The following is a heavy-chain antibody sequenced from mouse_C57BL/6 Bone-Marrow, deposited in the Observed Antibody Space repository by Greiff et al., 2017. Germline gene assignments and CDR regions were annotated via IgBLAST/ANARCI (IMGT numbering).Heavy chain of an antibody. CDR2: IYPRDGST. D-gene: IGHD1-1*01. CDR3: ARLECDSSSGDWYFDV. Sequence: QVQLKQSGPELVKPGASVKLSCKASGYTFTSYDINWVKQRPGQGLEWIGWIYPRDGSTKYNEKFKGKATLTVDTSSSTAYMELHSLTSEDSAVYFCARLECDSSSGDWYFDVWGTGTTVTVSS. V-gene: IGHV1-85*01. J-gene: IGHJ1*03. CDR1: GYTFTSYD.